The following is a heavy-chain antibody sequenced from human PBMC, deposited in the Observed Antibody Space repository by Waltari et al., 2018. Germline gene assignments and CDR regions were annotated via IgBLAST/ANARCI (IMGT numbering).Heavy chain of an antibody. J-gene: IGHJ6*02. Sequence: QVQLQQWGAGQLQPSETLSLTCAVYGGSFSGYYWGWIRQPPGKGLEWMGEINHNGNRNHNPSLRSRITMLVDTSRSQFSLKVNSVTAADTAVYYCVRLEDCSGPGGNCYSGDSFALDVWGQGTTVTVSS. CDR2: INHNGNR. D-gene: IGHD2-15*01. CDR3: VRLEDCSGPGGNCYSGDSFALDV. V-gene: IGHV4-34*02. CDR1: GGSFSGYY.